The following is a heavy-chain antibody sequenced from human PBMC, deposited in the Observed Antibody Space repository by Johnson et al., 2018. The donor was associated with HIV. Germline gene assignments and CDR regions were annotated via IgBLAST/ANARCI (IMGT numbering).Heavy chain of an antibody. V-gene: IGHV3-74*01. CDR3: VRTSCTGARCLGYDPFDV. D-gene: IGHD3-16*01. J-gene: IGHJ3*01. CDR1: GFTFNDHW. Sequence: VQLVESGGGLVQPGGSLRLSCGASGFTFNDHWMQWVRQAPGKGLVWVSRINGDGSRTSYADSVQGRFTIARDNAKNTLFLEMKSLRAEDTAVYYCVRTSCTGARCLGYDPFDVWGQGTMVTVSS. CDR2: INGDGSRT.